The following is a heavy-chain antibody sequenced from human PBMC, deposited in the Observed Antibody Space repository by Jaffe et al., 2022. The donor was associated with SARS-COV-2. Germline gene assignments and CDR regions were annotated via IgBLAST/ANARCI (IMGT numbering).Heavy chain of an antibody. Sequence: QVQLQESGPGLVKPSQTLSLTCTVSGGSISSGGYYWSWIRQHPGKGLEWIGYIYYSGTPYYNPSLQSRLTMSLDTSENQFSLKLSSVTAADTAVYYCARYSSANRFYFFDYWGQGALVTISS. CDR3: ARYSSANRFYFFDY. CDR1: GGSISSGGYY. D-gene: IGHD2-15*01. CDR2: IYYSGTP. J-gene: IGHJ4*02. V-gene: IGHV4-31*03.